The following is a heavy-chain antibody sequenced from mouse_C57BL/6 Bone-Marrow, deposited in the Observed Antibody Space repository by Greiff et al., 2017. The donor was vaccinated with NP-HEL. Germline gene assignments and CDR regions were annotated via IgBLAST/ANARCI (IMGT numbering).Heavy chain of an antibody. CDR2: IDPSDSYT. CDR3: ARDYGSNWYFDV. CDR1: GYTFTSYW. V-gene: IGHV1-50*01. J-gene: IGHJ1*03. D-gene: IGHD1-1*01. Sequence: VQLQQPGAELVKPGASVKLSCKASGYTFTSYWMQWVKQRPGQGLEWIGEIDPSDSYTTYNQKFKGKATLTVDPSSSTAYMQLSSLTSEDSAVYYCARDYGSNWYFDVWGTGTTVTVSS.